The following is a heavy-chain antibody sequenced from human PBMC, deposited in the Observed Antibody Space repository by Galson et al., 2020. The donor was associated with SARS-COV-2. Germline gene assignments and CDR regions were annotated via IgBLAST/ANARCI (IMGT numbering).Heavy chain of an antibody. D-gene: IGHD2-2*01. CDR1: GYTFTSYA. J-gene: IGHJ5*02. CDR3: ARSTPFVVVPAAIWGWFDP. CDR2: INAGNGNT. Sequence: ASVKVSCKASGYTFTSYAMHWVRQAPGQRLEWMGWINAGNGNTKYSQKFQGRVTITRDTSASTAYMELSSLRSEDTAVYYCARSTPFVVVPAAIWGWFDPWGQGTLVTVSS. V-gene: IGHV1-3*01.